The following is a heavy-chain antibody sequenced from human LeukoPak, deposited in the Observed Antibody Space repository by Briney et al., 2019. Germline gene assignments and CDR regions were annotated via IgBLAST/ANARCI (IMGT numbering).Heavy chain of an antibody. V-gene: IGHV5-51*01. J-gene: IGHJ4*02. Sequence: GESLKISCKGSGYSFTSYWIGWVRQIPGKGLEWMGIIYPGDSDTRYSPSFQGQVTISADESITTAYLQWSSLKASDTAMYYCARLRWPRGGRSSFDYWGQGALVTVSS. CDR1: GYSFTSYW. CDR2: IYPGDSDT. CDR3: ARLRWPRGGRSSFDY. D-gene: IGHD3-10*01.